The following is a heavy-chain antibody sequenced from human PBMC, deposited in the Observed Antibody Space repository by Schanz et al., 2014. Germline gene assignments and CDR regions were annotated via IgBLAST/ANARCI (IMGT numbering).Heavy chain of an antibody. CDR3: ARQRSYFYAMDV. Sequence: ELQLVESGGGLVKPGDSLRLSCAASGFTFSSYTMKWVRQAPGKGLEWVSSISSTSTYLYYADSVKGRFTISRDSARNSLYLQLNSLRAEDPAVYYCARQRSYFYAMDVWGQGTTVTVSS. V-gene: IGHV3-21*04. CDR1: GFTFSSYT. J-gene: IGHJ6*02. CDR2: ISSTSTYL.